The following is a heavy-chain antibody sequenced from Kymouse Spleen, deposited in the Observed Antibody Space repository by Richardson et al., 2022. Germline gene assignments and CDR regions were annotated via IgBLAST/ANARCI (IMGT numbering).Heavy chain of an antibody. Sequence: EVQLVESGGGLVQPGGSLKLSCAASGFTFSGSAMHWVRQASGKGLEWVGRIRSKANSYATAYAASVKGRFTISRDDSKNTAYLQMNSLKTEDTAVYYCTRQPYYDILTGYYKNYYYGMDVWGQGTTVTVSS. D-gene: IGHD3-9*01. V-gene: IGHV3-73*02. CDR3: TRQPYYDILTGYYKNYYYGMDV. CDR1: GFTFSGSA. CDR2: IRSKANSYAT. J-gene: IGHJ6*02.